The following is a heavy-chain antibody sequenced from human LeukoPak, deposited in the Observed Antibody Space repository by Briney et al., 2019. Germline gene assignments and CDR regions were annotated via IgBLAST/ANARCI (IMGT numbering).Heavy chain of an antibody. CDR2: IYSGGST. D-gene: IGHD6-19*01. Sequence: GGSLRLSCAASGFTVSSNYMSWVRQAPGQGLEWVSVIYSGGSTYYADSVKGRFTISRDNSKNTLYLQMNNLRVENTAVYYCARDYGVAEGYWGQGTLVTVSS. J-gene: IGHJ4*02. V-gene: IGHV3-53*01. CDR1: GFTVSSNY. CDR3: ARDYGVAEGY.